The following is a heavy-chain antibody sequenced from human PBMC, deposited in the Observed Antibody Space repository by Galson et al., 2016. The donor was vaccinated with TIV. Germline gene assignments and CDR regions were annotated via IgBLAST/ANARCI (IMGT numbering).Heavy chain of an antibody. CDR2: IYHGGST. CDR3: ARGTGFSYGFWY. J-gene: IGHJ4*02. V-gene: IGHV4-38-2*01. D-gene: IGHD5-18*01. Sequence: SETLSLTCAVSGYSISRGFYWAWIRQPPGKGLEWMGTIYHGGSTYFNPSLKSRVAISVDTSKNQFSLKLTSVTASDTAVYYCARGTGFSYGFWYWGQGALVTVSS. CDR1: GYSISRGFY.